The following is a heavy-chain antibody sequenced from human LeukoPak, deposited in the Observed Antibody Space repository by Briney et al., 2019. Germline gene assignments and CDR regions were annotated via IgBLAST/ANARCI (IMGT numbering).Heavy chain of an antibody. Sequence: SETLSHTCTVSGGSISSGGYYWTWIRQPPGKGLEWIGYIYHSGNTHYNPSLKSRVTISVDTSKNQFSLKLSSVTAADTAVYYCARRTDGYKEGTFDYWGQGTLVTVSS. D-gene: IGHD5-24*01. CDR1: GGSISSGGYY. CDR2: IYHSGNT. V-gene: IGHV4-30-2*01. J-gene: IGHJ4*02. CDR3: ARRTDGYKEGTFDY.